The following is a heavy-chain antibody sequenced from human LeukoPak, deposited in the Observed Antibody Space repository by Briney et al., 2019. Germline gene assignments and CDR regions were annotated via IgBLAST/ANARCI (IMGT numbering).Heavy chain of an antibody. CDR1: GFTFSSYE. V-gene: IGHV3-48*03. J-gene: IGHJ3*02. CDR2: ISRSGRTK. D-gene: IGHD3-10*01. Sequence: GGSLRLSCAASGFTFSSYEMNWVRQAPGKGLEWVSYISRSGRTKYYADSVKGRFTIPRDNAKNSLYLQLNSLRAEDTALYYCARATFGRAFDIWGQGTMVTVSS. CDR3: ARATFGRAFDI.